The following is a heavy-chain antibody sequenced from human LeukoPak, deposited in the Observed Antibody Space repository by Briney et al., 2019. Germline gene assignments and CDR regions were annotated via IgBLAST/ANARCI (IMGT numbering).Heavy chain of an antibody. CDR3: AMQVGIYGDYNNCFGP. J-gene: IGHJ5*02. Sequence: SETLSLTCTVSGASLNNYSLNWVRQPPGKELEWIGNVDYSGSTRYNPSLKSRATMSLDSSKNQFSLRLTSVTAADMAVYYCAMQVGIYGDYNNCFGPWGRGARVTVSS. V-gene: IGHV4-59*08. CDR2: VDYSGST. CDR1: GASLNNYS. D-gene: IGHD4-17*01.